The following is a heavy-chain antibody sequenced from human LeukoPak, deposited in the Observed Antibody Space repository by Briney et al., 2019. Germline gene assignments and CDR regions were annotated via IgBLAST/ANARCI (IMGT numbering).Heavy chain of an antibody. CDR2: ISVYNGNT. CDR3: ARDDGYSSSWYCEH. CDR1: GCIFSNYG. J-gene: IGHJ1*01. V-gene: IGHV1-18*01. D-gene: IGHD6-13*01. Sequence: ASVKVSCKASGCIFSNYGISWVRQAPGQGLEWMGWISVYNGNTDYAQKVQGRVTMTADTSTSTAYMELRSLRSDDTAVYYCARDDGYSSSWYCEHWGQGTLVTVSS.